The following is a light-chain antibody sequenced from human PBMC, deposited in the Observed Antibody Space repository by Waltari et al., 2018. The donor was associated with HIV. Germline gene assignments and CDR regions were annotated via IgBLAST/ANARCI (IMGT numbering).Light chain of an antibody. V-gene: IGLV1-40*01. J-gene: IGLJ1*01. CDR2: GNS. CDR1: SSNIGAGYD. Sequence: QSVLTQPPSVSGAPGQRVTISCPGSSSNIGAGYDVHWYQPLPGTAPKLLIYGNSNRPSGVPDRFSGSKSGTSASLAITGLQAEDEADYYCQSYDSSLEVFGTGTKVTVL. CDR3: QSYDSSLEV.